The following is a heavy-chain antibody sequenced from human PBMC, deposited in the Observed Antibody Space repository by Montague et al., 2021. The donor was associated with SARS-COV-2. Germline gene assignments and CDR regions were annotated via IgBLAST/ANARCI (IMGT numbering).Heavy chain of an antibody. CDR2: INWNGGST. CDR3: ARDTRSEYFDFLNGYYKGVFFDY. D-gene: IGHD3-9*01. CDR1: GFTFGDYA. Sequence: SLRLSCAASGFTFGDYAMSWVRQAPGKGLEWVSGINWNGGSTGSADSVKGRFTISRDNAKNSLYLQMNSLRAEDTALYYCARDTRSEYFDFLNGYYKGVFFDYWGQATLVTVSS. V-gene: IGHV3-20*04. J-gene: IGHJ4*02.